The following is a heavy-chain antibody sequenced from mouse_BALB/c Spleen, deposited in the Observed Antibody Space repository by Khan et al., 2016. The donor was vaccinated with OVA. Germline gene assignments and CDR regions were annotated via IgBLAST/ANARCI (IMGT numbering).Heavy chain of an antibody. CDR1: GYAITSDYA. D-gene: IGHD2-10*02. J-gene: IGHJ4*01. CDR3: AKYGNYHYYAMDC. Sequence: EVQLQESGPGLVKPSQSLSLTCTVTGYAITSDYAWNWIRQFPGNKLEWMGNINYSGNTSYNPSLKSRIPITRDPSKNQFFLLLNSVTTEDTAKYYCAKYGNYHYYAMDCWGQGTSVTVSS. CDR2: INYSGNT. V-gene: IGHV3-2*02.